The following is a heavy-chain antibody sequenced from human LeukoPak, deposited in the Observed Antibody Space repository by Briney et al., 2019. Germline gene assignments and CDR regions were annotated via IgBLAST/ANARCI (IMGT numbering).Heavy chain of an antibody. Sequence: PGGSLRLSCAASGFTFSRHAMHWVRQSPGKGLEWVAIISYDGSDEYIADSVKGRFSISRDNSRHTLDLQMNSLTTEDTALYYCARATDYYGSGSYLPLYYFYGMDVWGKGTAVIVSS. CDR1: GFTFSRHA. J-gene: IGHJ6*04. V-gene: IGHV3-30*04. D-gene: IGHD3-10*01. CDR3: ARATDYYGSGSYLPLYYFYGMDV. CDR2: ISYDGSDE.